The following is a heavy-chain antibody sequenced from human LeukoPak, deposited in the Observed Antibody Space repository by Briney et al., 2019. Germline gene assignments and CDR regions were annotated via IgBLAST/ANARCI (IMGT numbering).Heavy chain of an antibody. CDR1: AFTFSNYA. Sequence: GGSLRLSCAASAFTFSNYAMSWVRQAPGKGLEWVSAISGSGDSTYYADSVKGRFTISRDNSRNTLYLQMNSLRAEDTAVYYCAKDPHVLRFLEWLSAFDYWGQGTLVTVSS. D-gene: IGHD3-3*01. J-gene: IGHJ4*02. CDR3: AKDPHVLRFLEWLSAFDY. V-gene: IGHV3-23*01. CDR2: ISGSGDST.